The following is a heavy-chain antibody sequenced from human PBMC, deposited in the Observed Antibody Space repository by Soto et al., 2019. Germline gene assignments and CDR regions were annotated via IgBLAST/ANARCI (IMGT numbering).Heavy chain of an antibody. CDR2: MNPENGKT. V-gene: IGHV1-8*01. Sequence: ASVKVSCKASGYTFTSYDINWVRQATGKGLEWMGWMNPENGKTIYAQKFQGRVTMTEDTSTDTAYMELSSLRSEDTAVYYCATAPGSGVGYWGQGTLVTVSS. J-gene: IGHJ4*02. CDR1: GYTFTSYD. CDR3: ATAPGSGVGY. D-gene: IGHD6-19*01.